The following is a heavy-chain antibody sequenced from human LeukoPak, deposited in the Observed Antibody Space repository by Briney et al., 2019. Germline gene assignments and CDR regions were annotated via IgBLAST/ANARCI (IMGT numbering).Heavy chain of an antibody. V-gene: IGHV4-61*02. CDR2: IYTTGST. D-gene: IGHD6-19*01. CDR1: GGSVSSGSYY. J-gene: IGHJ5*02. CDR3: ARTSDYSSGWYWWFHP. Sequence: NPSETQTLTCTVSGGSVSSGSYYWSWIRQPAGKGLEWIGRIYTTGSTSYNPSLKSRVTMSLDTSRNHFSLKLNSVTAAGTAVYYCARTSDYSSGWYWWFHPAGQGTLVTVSS.